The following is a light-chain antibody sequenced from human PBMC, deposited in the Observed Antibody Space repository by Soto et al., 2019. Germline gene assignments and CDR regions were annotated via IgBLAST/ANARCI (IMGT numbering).Light chain of an antibody. Sequence: EIMMTQSPDTLSVSPGERVALSCRASQGVSRDLAWYQQKPGQVPRLLMYHASTRATGIPARFSGSGSGTEFTLTISSLQSEDFALYYCQQYNDWPRTFGQGTKVDIK. CDR1: QGVSRD. J-gene: IGKJ1*01. CDR3: QQYNDWPRT. V-gene: IGKV3-15*01. CDR2: HAS.